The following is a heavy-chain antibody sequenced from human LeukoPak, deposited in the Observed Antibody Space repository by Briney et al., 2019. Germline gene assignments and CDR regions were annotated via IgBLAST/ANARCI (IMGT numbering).Heavy chain of an antibody. J-gene: IGHJ4*02. Sequence: SETLSLTCAVYGGSFSGYYWSWIRQPPGKGLEWIGEINHSGSTNYNPSLKSRVTISVDTSKNQFSLKLSSVTAADTAVYYCAREEGIYSSSPRNFDYWGQGTLVTVSS. V-gene: IGHV4-34*01. CDR2: INHSGST. CDR1: GGSFSGYY. CDR3: AREEGIYSSSPRNFDY. D-gene: IGHD6-6*01.